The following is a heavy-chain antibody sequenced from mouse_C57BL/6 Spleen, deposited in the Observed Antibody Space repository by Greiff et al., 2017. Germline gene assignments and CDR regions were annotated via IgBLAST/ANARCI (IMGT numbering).Heavy chain of an antibody. Sequence: VQLQQSGPELVRPGVSVKISCKGSGYTFTDYAMHWVKQSHAKSLEWIGVISTYYGDASYNQKFKDKATMPVDKSSSTAYMELARLTSEDSAVYYCAREENYDGYPPFAYWGQGTLVTVAA. V-gene: IGHV1-67*01. D-gene: IGHD2-3*01. CDR1: GYTFTDYA. CDR2: ISTYYGDA. J-gene: IGHJ3*01. CDR3: AREENYDGYPPFAY.